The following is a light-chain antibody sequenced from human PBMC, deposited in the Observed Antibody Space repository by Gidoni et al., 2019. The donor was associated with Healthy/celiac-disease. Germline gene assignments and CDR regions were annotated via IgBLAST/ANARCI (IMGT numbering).Light chain of an antibody. V-gene: IGLV7-46*01. CDR1: TGAVPSGHD. Sequence: QAVLPHQPSLPVSPAGTVTLTRGSSTGAVPSGHDPYGFQQKPGQAPRTLIYDTSNKHSWTPARCSGSLLGGKAALTLAGAQPEDEAEYYCWLSYSGARVFGGGTKLTVL. CDR2: DTS. CDR3: WLSYSGARV. J-gene: IGLJ3*02.